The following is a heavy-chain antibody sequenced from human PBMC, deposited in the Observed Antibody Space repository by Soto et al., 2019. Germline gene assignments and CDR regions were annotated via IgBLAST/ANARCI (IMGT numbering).Heavy chain of an antibody. D-gene: IGHD4-4*01. CDR2: ISYSGST. V-gene: IGHV4-31*03. CDR1: GGSIRSGGYY. J-gene: IGHJ4*02. Sequence: QVQLQESGPGLVKPSQTLSLTCTVSGGSIRSGGYYWTWIRQHPGKGLEWIGYISYSGSTYYNPSLKSRVTISVDTSKNRFALKLSSVTAADTAVYYCASQTNDYKAHFDYWGQGTLVTVSS. CDR3: ASQTNDYKAHFDY.